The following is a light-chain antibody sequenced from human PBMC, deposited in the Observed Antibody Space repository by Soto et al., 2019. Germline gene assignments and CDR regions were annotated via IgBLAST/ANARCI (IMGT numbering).Light chain of an antibody. Sequence: DIQMTQSPPTLSASVGDRVTITCRASQIMYTWLAWYQQKPGKAPKLLIYDATTLESGVPSRFSGSGSGTEFTLTISSLQPDDFATYYCQHYNGYFGQGTKLEI. V-gene: IGKV1-5*01. J-gene: IGKJ2*01. CDR3: QHYNGY. CDR1: QIMYTW. CDR2: DAT.